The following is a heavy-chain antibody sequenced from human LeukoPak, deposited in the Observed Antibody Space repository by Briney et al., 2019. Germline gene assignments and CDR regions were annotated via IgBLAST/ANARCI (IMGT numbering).Heavy chain of an antibody. CDR3: ATPYCGTISCLDVFDI. J-gene: IGHJ3*02. V-gene: IGHV4-31*03. CDR2: MYYSGST. Sequence: PSEILSLTCTVSGVSISSDKYYWSWIRQRPGKGLEWIGYMYYSGSTSYNPSLKSRVSISLDTPKSQFSLKLSSVTAADTAVYYCATPYCGTISCLDVFDIWGQGTMVTVSS. D-gene: IGHD2-21*01. CDR1: GVSISSDKYY.